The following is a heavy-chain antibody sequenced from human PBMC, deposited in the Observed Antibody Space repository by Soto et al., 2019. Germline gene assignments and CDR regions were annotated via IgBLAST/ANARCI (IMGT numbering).Heavy chain of an antibody. Sequence: QVQLVQSGAEVKKPGSSVKVSCKASGGTFSPYTINWVRQAPGQGLEWMGRIIPFHGVTNYAQKFQARVTITADKSTSTGCMELSGLRFEDTAMYYCTGDWEITVSTWSFGGFWGRGTLVTVSS. CDR2: IIPFHGVT. D-gene: IGHD3-10*01. V-gene: IGHV1-69*08. CDR1: GGTFSPYT. CDR3: TGDWEITVSTWSFGGF. J-gene: IGHJ4*02.